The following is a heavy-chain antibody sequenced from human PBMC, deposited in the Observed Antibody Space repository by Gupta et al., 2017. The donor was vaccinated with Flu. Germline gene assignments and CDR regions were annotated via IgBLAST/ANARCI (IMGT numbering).Heavy chain of an antibody. J-gene: IGHJ4*02. CDR2: IYYTGST. D-gene: IGHD2-15*01. CDR1: GRYVTSSTHY. CDR3: AEGWSPVHY. V-gene: IGHV4-39*01. Sequence: QLRLQESGPGLLKPSETLSLTCSVSGRYVTSSTHYWAWIRQPPGKGLEWIASIYYTGSTDYKPSLRSRLTVSTDTSRNQFSLKVESVTAADTDVYYCAEGWSPVHYWGQGTLVTVSS.